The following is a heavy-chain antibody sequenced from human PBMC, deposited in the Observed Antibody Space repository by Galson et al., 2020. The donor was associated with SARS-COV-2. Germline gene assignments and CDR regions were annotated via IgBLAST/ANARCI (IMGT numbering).Heavy chain of an antibody. J-gene: IGHJ5*02. Sequence: GGSLRLSCAASGFTFSSYGMHWVRQAPGKGLEWVAVISYDGSNKYYADSVKGRFTISRDNSKNTLYLQMNSLRAEDTAVYYCAKDGGLVGATGWFDPWGQGTLVTVSS. V-gene: IGHV3-30*18. CDR2: ISYDGSNK. D-gene: IGHD1-26*01. CDR1: GFTFSSYG. CDR3: AKDGGLVGATGWFDP.